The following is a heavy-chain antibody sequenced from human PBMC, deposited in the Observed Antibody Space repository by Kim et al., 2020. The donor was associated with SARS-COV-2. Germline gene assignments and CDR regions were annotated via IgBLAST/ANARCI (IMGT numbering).Heavy chain of an antibody. V-gene: IGHV3-11*01. J-gene: IGHJ4*02. CDR2: ISSSGSTI. D-gene: IGHD6-13*01. CDR3: ARDLHSGPITLAAAGTYDY. CDR1: GFTFSDYY. Sequence: GGSLRLSCAASGFTFSDYYMSWIRQAPGKGLEWVSYISSSGSTIYYADSVKGRFTISRDNAKNSLYLQMNSLRAEDTAVYYCARDLHSGPITLAAAGTYDYWGQGTLVTVSS.